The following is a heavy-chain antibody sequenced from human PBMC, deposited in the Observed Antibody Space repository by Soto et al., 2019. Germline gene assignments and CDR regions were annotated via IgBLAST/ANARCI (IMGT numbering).Heavy chain of an antibody. V-gene: IGHV4-61*01. CDR2: VYYTGSI. J-gene: IGHJ4*02. D-gene: IGHD3-22*01. CDR1: GGSVSSGNCC. CDR3: ARSMFYSDASNYSPFEY. Sequence: SETLSLTCTVSGGSVSSGNCCWSWTRQAPGKGLEWIRYVYYTGSINYNPTLQSRVTISIDASKNQFSLRLSSVTAADTAVYYCARSMFYSDASNYSPFEYWGQGTLVTVS.